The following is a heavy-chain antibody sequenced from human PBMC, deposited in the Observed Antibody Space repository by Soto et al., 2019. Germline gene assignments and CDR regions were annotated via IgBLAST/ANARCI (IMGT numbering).Heavy chain of an antibody. V-gene: IGHV1-18*01. CDR2: ISAHNGNT. J-gene: IGHJ4*02. CDR1: GYAFTTYG. Sequence: QVHLVQSGAEVKKPGASVKVSCKGSGYAFTTYGITWVRQAPGQGLEWMGWISAHNGNTNYARKLQGRVTVTRDTSASTAYMELRSLSLDVTAVYSWGRGRYGDYWGQGALVSGSS. CDR3: GRGRYGDY. D-gene: IGHD1-1*01.